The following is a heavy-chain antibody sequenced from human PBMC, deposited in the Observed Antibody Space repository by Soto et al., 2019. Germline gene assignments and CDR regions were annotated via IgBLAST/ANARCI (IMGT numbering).Heavy chain of an antibody. D-gene: IGHD6-19*01. CDR3: ARHIAVAGTRGFDY. Sequence: QVQLQESGPRLVKPSGTLSLTCAVSGGSINTNSWWSWVRQPPLKGLEWIGEIYPTGRSNYNPSLESRVTISVDTSKSQFSLELTSVTAADTAVYYCARHIAVAGTRGFDYWGQGILVSVST. J-gene: IGHJ4*02. CDR2: IYPTGRS. V-gene: IGHV4-4*02. CDR1: GGSINTNSW.